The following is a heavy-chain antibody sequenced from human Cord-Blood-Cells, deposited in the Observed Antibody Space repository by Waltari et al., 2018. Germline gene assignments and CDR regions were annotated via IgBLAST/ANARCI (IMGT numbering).Heavy chain of an antibody. J-gene: IGHJ2*01. D-gene: IGHD7-27*01. CDR3: ARFRPDLTGVWYFGL. CDR2: IYYSGST. V-gene: IGHV4-59*01. CDR1: GGSISSYY. Sequence: QVQLQESGPGLVKPSETLSLTCTVSGGSISSYYWSWIRQPPGKGLEWIGYIYYSGSTNYNPSLKSRVTISVDTSKNQFSLKLSSVTAAETAVYYCARFRPDLTGVWYFGLWGRGTLVTVSS.